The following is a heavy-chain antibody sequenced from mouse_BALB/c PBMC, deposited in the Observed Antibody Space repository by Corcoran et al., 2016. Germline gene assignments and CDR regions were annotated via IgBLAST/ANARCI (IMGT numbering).Heavy chain of an antibody. CDR1: GYTFTNYG. CDR3: AREPYAMDY. J-gene: IGHJ4*01. V-gene: IGHV9-3-1*01. CDR2: INTYTGEP. Sequence: QIQLVQSGPELTKPGETVKISCKASGYTFTNYGMNWVKQAPGKGLKWMGWINTYTGEPTYADDFKGRFAFSLETSASTAYLQLNNLKNEDTATYFCAREPYAMDYWGQGTSVTVSS.